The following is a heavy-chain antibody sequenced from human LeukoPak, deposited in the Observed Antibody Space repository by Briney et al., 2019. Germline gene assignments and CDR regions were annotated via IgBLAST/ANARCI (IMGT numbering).Heavy chain of an antibody. D-gene: IGHD3-10*01. Sequence: SETLSLTCAVSGVSISNGNWWTWVRQSPGKGLEWIGEIYHSGSTNYNPSLKSRVTISVDKSKNQFSLKLTSVTAADTAVYYCARDEAYYYGSGSYIYFDPWGQGTLVTVSS. CDR1: GVSISNGNW. CDR2: IYHSGST. V-gene: IGHV4-4*02. CDR3: ARDEAYYYGSGSYIYFDP. J-gene: IGHJ5*02.